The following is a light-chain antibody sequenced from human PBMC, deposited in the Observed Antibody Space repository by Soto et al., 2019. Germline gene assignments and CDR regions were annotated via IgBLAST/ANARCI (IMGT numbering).Light chain of an antibody. CDR1: QSVNSN. CDR2: GAS. J-gene: IGKJ1*01. Sequence: EIVMTQSPATLSVSPRERATLSCRASQSVNSNLVWYQQKPGQAPRLLIYGASARATGIPARFSGSGSGTEFTLTISSLQSEDFAIYYCLQYNNWWTFGQGTKVEIK. V-gene: IGKV3-15*01. CDR3: LQYNNWWT.